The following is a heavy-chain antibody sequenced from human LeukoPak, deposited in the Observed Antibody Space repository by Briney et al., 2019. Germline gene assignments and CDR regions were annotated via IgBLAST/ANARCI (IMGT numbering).Heavy chain of an antibody. CDR2: ISGSGGST. CDR3: AKDPYYYDSSGYLGDY. CDR1: GFTFSSYW. Sequence: GGSLRLSCAASGFTFSSYWMHWVRQAPGKGLEWVSAISGSGGSTYYADSVKGRFTISRDNSKNTLYLQMNSLRAEDTAVYYCAKDPYYYDSSGYLGDYWGQGTLVTVSS. D-gene: IGHD3-22*01. J-gene: IGHJ4*02. V-gene: IGHV3-23*01.